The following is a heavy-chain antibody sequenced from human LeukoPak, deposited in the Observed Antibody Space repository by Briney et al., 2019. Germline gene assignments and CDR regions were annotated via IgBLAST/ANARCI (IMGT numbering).Heavy chain of an antibody. V-gene: IGHV3-30*18. CDR2: ISYDGSNK. D-gene: IGHD2-15*01. CDR1: GFTFSSYG. CDR3: AKEYGYCSGGSCGAFDI. J-gene: IGHJ3*02. Sequence: QPGGSLRLSCAASGFTFSSYGMHWVRQAPGKGLEWVAVISYDGSNKYYADSVKGRFTISRDNSKNTLYLQMNSLRAEDTAVYYCAKEYGYCSGGSCGAFDIWGQGTMVTVSS.